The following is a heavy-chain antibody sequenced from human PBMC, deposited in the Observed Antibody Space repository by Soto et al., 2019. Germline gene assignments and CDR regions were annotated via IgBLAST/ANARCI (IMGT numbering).Heavy chain of an antibody. D-gene: IGHD6-6*01. CDR3: ARGPSPLAY. J-gene: IGHJ4*02. CDR2: TYYRSKWYS. CDR1: GDSVSSNSAA. Sequence: QVQLQQSGPGLLKPSQTLSLTCAISGDSVSSNSAAWNWIRQSPSRGLEWLGRTYYRSKWYSDYAGSVKSRITINADTSKTQCSLHLNSVAPQDTAVYYCARGPSPLAYWGRGTVVTVSS. V-gene: IGHV6-1*01.